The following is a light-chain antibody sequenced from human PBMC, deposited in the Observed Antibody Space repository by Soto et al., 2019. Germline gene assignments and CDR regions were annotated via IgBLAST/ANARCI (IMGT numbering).Light chain of an antibody. CDR3: QQRSNWPIT. CDR1: QSVSSY. CDR2: DAS. Sequence: EIVFTHSPATLSLSPGGRATLSCRASQSVSSYLAWYQQKPGQAPRLLIYDASNRATGIPARFSGSGSGTDFTLTISSLEPEDFAVYYCQQRSNWPITFGQGTRL. J-gene: IGKJ5*01. V-gene: IGKV3-11*01.